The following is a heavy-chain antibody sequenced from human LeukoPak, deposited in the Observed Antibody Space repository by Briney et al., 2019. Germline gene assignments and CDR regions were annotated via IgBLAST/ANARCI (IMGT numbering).Heavy chain of an antibody. CDR2: INPNSGGT. J-gene: IGHJ4*02. CDR1: GYTFTGYY. Sequence: ASVRVSCKASGYTFTGYYMHWVRQAPGQGLEWMGRINPNSGGTNYAQKFQGSVTMTRDASISTAYMELSRLRSDDTAVYYCARGYRPAAIDWGQGTLVTVSS. D-gene: IGHD2-2*01. V-gene: IGHV1-2*06. CDR3: ARGYRPAAID.